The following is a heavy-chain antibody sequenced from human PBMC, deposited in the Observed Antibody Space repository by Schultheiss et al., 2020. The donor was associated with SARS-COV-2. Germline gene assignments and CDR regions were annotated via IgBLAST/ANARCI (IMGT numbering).Heavy chain of an antibody. D-gene: IGHD2-8*01. CDR2: ISSNGGSR. V-gene: IGHV3-20*04. J-gene: IGHJ4*02. Sequence: GGSLRLSCAASGFTFSNYAMSWVRQTPGKGLEWVSGISSNGGSRGYVDSVKGRFTISRENAKNSLYLQMNSLRAEDTAVYYCARDLVYSRSAPDYWGQGTLVTVSS. CDR1: GFTFSNYA. CDR3: ARDLVYSRSAPDY.